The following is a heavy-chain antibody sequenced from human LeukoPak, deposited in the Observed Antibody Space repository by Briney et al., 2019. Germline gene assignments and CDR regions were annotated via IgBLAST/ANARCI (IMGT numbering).Heavy chain of an antibody. J-gene: IGHJ4*02. Sequence: SQTLSLTCTFSGGSLGSGVYYWSWIRQPPGKGLERLVYIYYSGSTYYNPSLQSRLPLSVDTSKTQFYLKWSSVTAADTAVYYCARDCDFWSGRCFDYWGQGTLVTVPS. CDR1: GGSLGSGVYY. V-gene: IGHV4-30-4*08. D-gene: IGHD3-3*01. CDR2: IYYSGST. CDR3: ARDCDFWSGRCFDY.